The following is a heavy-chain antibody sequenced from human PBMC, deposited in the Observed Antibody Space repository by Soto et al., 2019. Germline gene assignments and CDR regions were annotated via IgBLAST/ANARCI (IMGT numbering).Heavy chain of an antibody. CDR3: AAYMVTFGGVIVFDYYYYGLDV. Sequence: GGSLRLSCAASGFTFSNYAMSWVRQPPGKGLEWVSAISGSGGATHYADSVKGRFTISRDNSKNTLYLQMNSLRAEDTAVYYCAAYMVTFGGVIVFDYYYYGLDVWGQGTTVTVSS. CDR1: GFTFSNYA. D-gene: IGHD3-16*02. V-gene: IGHV3-23*01. J-gene: IGHJ6*02. CDR2: ISGSGGAT.